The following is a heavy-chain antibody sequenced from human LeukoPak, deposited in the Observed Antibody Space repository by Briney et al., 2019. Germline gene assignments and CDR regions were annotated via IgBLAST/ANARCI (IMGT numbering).Heavy chain of an antibody. CDR1: GFSFDDYA. CDR3: VRDLWSSSKYMAHEFYYYYGMDV. D-gene: IGHD6-13*01. V-gene: IGHV3-43*02. J-gene: IGHJ6*02. Sequence: PGGSLRVSCAASGFSFDDYAMHWVRQAPGKGLEWVALIRGDGGTTYYAGSVNGRFTISRDNGKNSLYLQMNSLKTEDTGCYYCVRDLWSSSKYMAHEFYYYYGMDVWGQGTTVTVSS. CDR2: IRGDGGTT.